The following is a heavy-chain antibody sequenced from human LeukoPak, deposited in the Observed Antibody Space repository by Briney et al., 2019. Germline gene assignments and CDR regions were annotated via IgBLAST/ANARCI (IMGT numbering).Heavy chain of an antibody. D-gene: IGHD2-15*01. CDR2: IYTSGST. CDR1: GGSISSGSYY. Sequence: SQTLSLTCTVSGGSISSGSYYWSWIRQPAGKGLEWIGRIYTSGSTNYNPSLKSRVTISVDTSKNQFSLKLSSVTAADTAVYYCASEGRGGTLDYWGQGTLVTVSS. J-gene: IGHJ4*02. V-gene: IGHV4-61*02. CDR3: ASEGRGGTLDY.